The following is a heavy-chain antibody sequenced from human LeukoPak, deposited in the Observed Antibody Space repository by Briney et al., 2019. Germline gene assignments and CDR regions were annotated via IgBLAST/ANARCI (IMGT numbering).Heavy chain of an antibody. J-gene: IGHJ3*02. CDR1: GGTFSSYA. Sequence: ASVKVSCKASGGTFSSYAISWVRQAPGQGLEWMGRIIPILGIANYAQKFQGRVTITADKSTSTAYMEPSSLRSEDTAVYYCARLSGYSYAAFDIWGQGTMVTVSS. CDR3: ARLSGYSYAAFDI. D-gene: IGHD5-18*01. CDR2: IIPILGIA. V-gene: IGHV1-69*04.